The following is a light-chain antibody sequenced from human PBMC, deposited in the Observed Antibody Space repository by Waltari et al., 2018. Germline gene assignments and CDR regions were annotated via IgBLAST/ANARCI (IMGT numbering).Light chain of an antibody. CDR2: KDS. Sequence: SYELTPPPSVSVSPGQTARITCSGDALPKQYAYWYQQKPGQAPVLVIYKDSERPSGIREGFSGCSSGTTVTLTISGVQAEDEADYYCQSADSSGTYGVFGGGTKLTVL. V-gene: IGLV3-25*03. CDR1: ALPKQY. CDR3: QSADSSGTYGV. J-gene: IGLJ2*01.